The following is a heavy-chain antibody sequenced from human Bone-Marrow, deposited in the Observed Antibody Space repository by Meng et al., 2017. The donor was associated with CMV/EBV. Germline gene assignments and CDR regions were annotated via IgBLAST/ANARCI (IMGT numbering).Heavy chain of an antibody. CDR3: ARELELEGYYFDY. D-gene: IGHD1-7*01. J-gene: IGHJ4*02. Sequence: GSLRLSCTVSGGSISSSSYYWGWIRQPPGKGLEWIGYNYYSWSTNYNPSLKSRVTISVDTSKNQFSLKLSSVTAADTAVYYCARELELEGYYFDYWGQGTLVTVSS. V-gene: IGHV4-61*01. CDR1: GGSISSSSYY. CDR2: NYYSWST.